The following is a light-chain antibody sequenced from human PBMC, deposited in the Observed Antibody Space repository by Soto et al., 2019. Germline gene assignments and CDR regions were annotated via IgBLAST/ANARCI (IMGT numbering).Light chain of an antibody. Sequence: QSALTQPASVSWSPGQSITISCTGTSSDVGSYNLVSWYQQHPGKAPKLMIYEGSKRPSGVSNRFSGSKSGNTASLTISGLQAEDEADYYCCSYAGSSTLVFGGGTKRTVL. V-gene: IGLV2-23*01. CDR1: SSDVGSYNL. CDR3: CSYAGSSTLV. CDR2: EGS. J-gene: IGLJ3*02.